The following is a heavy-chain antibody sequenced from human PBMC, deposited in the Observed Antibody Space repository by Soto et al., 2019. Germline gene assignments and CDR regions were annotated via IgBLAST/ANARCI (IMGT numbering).Heavy chain of an antibody. D-gene: IGHD6-13*01. CDR3: AVFRSSWFGDGRSDS. CDR1: GYNFTNYW. Sequence: GESLKISCEGSGYNFTNYWIACVRQMPGKGLEWMGIIYPGDSDTRYNPSFQGHVTISADKATSKAYLQWNSLEASDTAIYYCAVFRSSWFGDGRSDSWGRGTMVTVSS. CDR2: IYPGDSDT. V-gene: IGHV5-51*01. J-gene: IGHJ4*02.